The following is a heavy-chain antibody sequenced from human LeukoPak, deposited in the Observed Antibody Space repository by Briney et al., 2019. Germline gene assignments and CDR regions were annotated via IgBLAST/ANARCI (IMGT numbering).Heavy chain of an antibody. J-gene: IGHJ4*02. CDR3: ANSNYYGSGISDY. D-gene: IGHD3-10*01. V-gene: IGHV1-2*06. Sequence: ASVKVSCKASGYTFTDYYVHWVRQAPGQGLEWMGRINPKSGGTNYAQKFQGRVTMTRDTSISTVYMELSRLRSDDTAMYYCANSNYYGSGISDYWGQGTLVTVSS. CDR2: INPKSGGT. CDR1: GYTFTDYY.